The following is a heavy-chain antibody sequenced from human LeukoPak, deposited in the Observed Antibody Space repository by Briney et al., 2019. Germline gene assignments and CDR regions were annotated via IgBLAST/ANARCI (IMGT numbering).Heavy chain of an antibody. CDR2: ISAYNGNT. D-gene: IGHD3-10*01. V-gene: IGHV1-18*01. Sequence: ASVKVSCKASGYTFTSYGISWVRQAPGQGLEWMGWISAYNGNTNYAQKLQGRVTMTTDTSTSTAYMELRSLRSDDTAVYYCARERINYYGSGSPYYYYGMDVWGQGTTVTVSS. CDR1: GYTFTSYG. J-gene: IGHJ6*02. CDR3: ARERINYYGSGSPYYYYGMDV.